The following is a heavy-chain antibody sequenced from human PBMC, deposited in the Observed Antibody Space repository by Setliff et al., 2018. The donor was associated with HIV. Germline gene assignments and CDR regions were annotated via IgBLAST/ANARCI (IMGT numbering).Heavy chain of an antibody. V-gene: IGHV3-11*01. J-gene: IGHJ6*03. Sequence: GGSLRLSCVASGFTFSDYYMSWIRQAPGKGLEWVSYIRSDGYTIYYADSVKGRFTISRDNAKNSLYLQMNSLRAEDTAVYYCVRQVSYYHFCMDVWGKGTTVTVSS. D-gene: IGHD6-6*01. CDR1: GFTFSDYY. CDR2: IRSDGYTI. CDR3: VRQVSYYHFCMDV.